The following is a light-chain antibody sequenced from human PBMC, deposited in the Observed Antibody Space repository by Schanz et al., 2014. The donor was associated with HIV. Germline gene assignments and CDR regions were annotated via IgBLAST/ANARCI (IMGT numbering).Light chain of an antibody. Sequence: DIQMTQSPSSLSASVGDRVTVTCRASQDIGKALAWYQQKPGKAPERLIYGASNLQGGVPKRFSGSGSGTLFTLTISSLQPDDFATYFCQQFHTYPYTFGQGTKLEIK. CDR2: GAS. CDR3: QQFHTYPYT. J-gene: IGKJ2*01. V-gene: IGKV1-17*01. CDR1: QDIGKA.